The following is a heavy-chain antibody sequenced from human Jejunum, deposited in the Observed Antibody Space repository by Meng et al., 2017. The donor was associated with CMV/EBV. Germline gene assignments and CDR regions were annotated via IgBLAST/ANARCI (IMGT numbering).Heavy chain of an antibody. Sequence: SLVSIGSGSYSWGWLRQPPGKGLEWIGSIHYTGSTNYNPSLKTRVSISEDTSKNEFSLTLTSVTAADTAVYYCARTQWHVGYFDNWGQGTLVTVSS. V-gene: IGHV4-39*07. CDR2: IHYTGST. CDR1: LVSIGSGSYS. D-gene: IGHD6-19*01. J-gene: IGHJ4*02. CDR3: ARTQWHVGYFDN.